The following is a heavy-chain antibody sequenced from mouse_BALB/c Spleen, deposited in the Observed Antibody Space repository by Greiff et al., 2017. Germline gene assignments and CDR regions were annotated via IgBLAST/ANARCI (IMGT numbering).Heavy chain of an antibody. V-gene: IGHV7-3*02. CDR3: ARDNEGLRGFDY. D-gene: IGHD2-2*01. CDR1: GFTFTDYY. J-gene: IGHJ2*01. CDR2: IRNKANGYTT. Sequence: EVHLVESGGGLVKPGGSLKLSCATSGFTFTDYYMSWVRQPPGKALEWLGFIRNKANGYTTEYSASVKGRFTISRDNSQSILYLQMNTLRAEDSATYYCARDNEGLRGFDYWGQGTTLTVSS.